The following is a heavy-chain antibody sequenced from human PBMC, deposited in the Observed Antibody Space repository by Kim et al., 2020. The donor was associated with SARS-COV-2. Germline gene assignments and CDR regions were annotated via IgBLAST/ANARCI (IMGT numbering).Heavy chain of an antibody. CDR3: ARVQIRNILTGYAY. V-gene: IGHV1-18*01. Sequence: ASVKVSCKASGYTFTSYGISWVRQAPGQGLEWMGWISAYNGNTNYAQKLQGRVTMTTDTSTSTAYMELRSLRSDDTAVYYCARVQIRNILTGYAYWGQGTLVTVSS. J-gene: IGHJ4*02. CDR2: ISAYNGNT. CDR1: GYTFTSYG. D-gene: IGHD3-9*01.